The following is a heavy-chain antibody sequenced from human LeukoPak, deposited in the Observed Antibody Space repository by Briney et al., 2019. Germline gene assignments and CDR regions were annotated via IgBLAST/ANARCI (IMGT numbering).Heavy chain of an antibody. CDR3: ARDSYYVDY. V-gene: IGHV3-7*01. Sequence: GGSLRLSCVASGFTFSSYWMSWVRQAPGKGLEWVANIKQDGSEKYYVDSVKGRFTISRDNAKNSLYLQMNSLRAEDTAVYYCARDSYYVDYWGQGTLVTVSS. CDR2: IKQDGSEK. D-gene: IGHD3-10*01. CDR1: GFTFSSYW. J-gene: IGHJ4*02.